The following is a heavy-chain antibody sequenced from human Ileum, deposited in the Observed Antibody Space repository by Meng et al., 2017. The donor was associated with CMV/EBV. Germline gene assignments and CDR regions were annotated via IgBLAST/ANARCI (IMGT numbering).Heavy chain of an antibody. Sequence: GESLKISCAASGFTFSSYAMSWVRQAPGKGLEWVSAISGSGGSTYYADSVKGRFTISRDNSKNTLYLQMNSLRAEDTAVYYCAKDMYQEKGGQDGGGFVHWFDPWGQGTLVTVSS. CDR1: GFTFSSYA. D-gene: IGHD2-2*01. CDR2: ISGSGGST. V-gene: IGHV3-23*01. CDR3: AKDMYQEKGGQDGGGFVHWFDP. J-gene: IGHJ5*02.